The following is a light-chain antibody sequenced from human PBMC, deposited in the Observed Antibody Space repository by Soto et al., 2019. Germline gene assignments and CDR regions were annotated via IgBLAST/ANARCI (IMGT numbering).Light chain of an antibody. CDR2: DAS. Sequence: IQMTQSLYSLSASAGDRVTITCQATQDIRKYLNWYQQKPGKAPKLLIYDASSLETGVPSRFSGSGSGTDFTLTISSLQPEDFATYYCQQYDNLPLIFGQGTRLEIK. J-gene: IGKJ5*01. CDR1: QDIRKY. CDR3: QQYDNLPLI. V-gene: IGKV1-33*01.